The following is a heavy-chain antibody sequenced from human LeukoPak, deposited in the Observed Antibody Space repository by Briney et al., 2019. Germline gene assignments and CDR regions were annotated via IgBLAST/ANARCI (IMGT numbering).Heavy chain of an antibody. CDR1: GGSISSSSYY. CDR2: IYYSGST. CDR3: AREPGGDGYNYPDY. Sequence: SDTLSLTCIVSGGSISSSSYYWRWIRQPPGKGLEWIGSIYYSGSTYYNPSLKSRVTISVDTSKNQFSLKLSSVTAADTAVYYCAREPGGDGYNYPDYWGQGTLVTVSS. J-gene: IGHJ4*02. V-gene: IGHV4-39*02. D-gene: IGHD5-24*01.